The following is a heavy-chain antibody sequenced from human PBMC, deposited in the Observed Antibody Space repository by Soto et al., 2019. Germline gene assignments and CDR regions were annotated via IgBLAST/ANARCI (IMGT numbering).Heavy chain of an antibody. V-gene: IGHV4-39*01. CDR3: ARRVANWGHFDY. D-gene: IGHD7-27*01. CDR2: IYYSGST. J-gene: IGHJ4*02. CDR1: GGSISSYY. Sequence: PSETLSLTCTVSGGSISSYYWGWIRQPPGKGLEWIGTIYYSGSTYYNPSLKSRVTMSVDTSKNQFSLKLSSVTAADTAVYYCARRVANWGHFDYWGQGTLVTVSS.